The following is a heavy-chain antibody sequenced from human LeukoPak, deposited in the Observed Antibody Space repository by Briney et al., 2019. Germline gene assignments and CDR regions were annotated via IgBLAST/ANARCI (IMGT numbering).Heavy chain of an antibody. CDR3: ARATYSSSSPIDY. CDR2: ITSSSSTI. J-gene: IGHJ4*02. CDR1: GFTFSSYS. Sequence: GGALRLSSVASGFTFSSYSMNWVRQAPRKGLEWGSYITSSSSTIYYADSVKGRFTISRDNAKNSLYLQMNSLRAEDTAVYYCARATYSSSSPIDYWGQGTLVTVSS. V-gene: IGHV3-48*01. D-gene: IGHD6-13*01.